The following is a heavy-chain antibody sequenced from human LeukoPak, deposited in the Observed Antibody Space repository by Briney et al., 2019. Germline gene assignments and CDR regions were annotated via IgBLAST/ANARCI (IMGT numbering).Heavy chain of an antibody. V-gene: IGHV3-23*01. CDR1: GFTFSSYA. D-gene: IGHD3-10*01. CDR3: AKDYTYYYGSGSYYNHRGYFDY. CDR2: ISGSGGST. Sequence: PGGSLRLSCAASGFTFSSYAMSWVRQAPGKGLEWVSAISGSGGSTYYADSVEGRFTISRDNSKNTLYLQMNSLRAEDTAVYYCAKDYTYYYGSGSYYNHRGYFDYWGQGTLVTVSS. J-gene: IGHJ4*02.